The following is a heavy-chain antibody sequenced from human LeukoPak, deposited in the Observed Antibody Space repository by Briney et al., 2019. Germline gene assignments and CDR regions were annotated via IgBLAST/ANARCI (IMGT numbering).Heavy chain of an antibody. D-gene: IGHD6-13*01. V-gene: IGHV3-21*01. CDR3: ARDDSSWYYFDY. J-gene: IGHJ4*02. Sequence: GGSLRLSCAASGFTFSSYSMNWVRQAPGKGLEWVSSISSSSSYIYYADSVKGRFTISRDNAKNSLYLQMNSLRAEDTAAYYCARDDSSWYYFDYWGQGTLVTVSS. CDR1: GFTFSSYS. CDR2: ISSSSSYI.